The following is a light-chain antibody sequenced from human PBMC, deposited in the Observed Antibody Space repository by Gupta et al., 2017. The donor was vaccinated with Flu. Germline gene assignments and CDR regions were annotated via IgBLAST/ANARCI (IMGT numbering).Light chain of an antibody. J-gene: IGLJ3*02. Sequence: QSVLTQPPSVAGAPGQKVTIPCAGSSSNIGAGFGVHWYQHFPGRPPKLLIYVNNNRPSGVPDRFSCSKSGTSASLAIIGLQAEDEADYYCQAYDNGLSGSWVFGGGTKLSV. CDR1: SSNIGAGFG. CDR2: VNN. CDR3: QAYDNGLSGSWV. V-gene: IGLV1-40*01.